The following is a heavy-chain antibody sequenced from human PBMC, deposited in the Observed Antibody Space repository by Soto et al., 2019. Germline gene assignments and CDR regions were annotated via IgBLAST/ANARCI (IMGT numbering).Heavy chain of an antibody. Sequence: SETLSLTCNVSADSLDRSNYYWAWIRQPPGKGLEWIGTTFYNGNAYYNPSLRSRVTMSVDTSKNQFSLKLMSVTAADTAVYYCARHFVAVVIKGWGYWGQGTLVTVS. V-gene: IGHV4-39*01. CDR3: ARHFVAVVIKGWGY. CDR2: TFYNGNA. J-gene: IGHJ4*02. D-gene: IGHD3-22*01. CDR1: ADSLDRSNYY.